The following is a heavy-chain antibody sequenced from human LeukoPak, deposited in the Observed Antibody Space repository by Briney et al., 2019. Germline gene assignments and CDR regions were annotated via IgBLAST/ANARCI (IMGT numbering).Heavy chain of an antibody. CDR3: ARNGPRIGY. CDR1: GFTFISYS. CDR2: ISSSSSTI. Sequence: GGSLRLSCAASGFTFISYSMNWVRQATGQGLEWVSYISSSSSTIYYADSVKGRFAISRDNAKNSLYLQMNSLRAEDTAVYYCARNGPRIGYWGQGTLVTVSS. J-gene: IGHJ4*02. D-gene: IGHD2-8*01. V-gene: IGHV3-48*01.